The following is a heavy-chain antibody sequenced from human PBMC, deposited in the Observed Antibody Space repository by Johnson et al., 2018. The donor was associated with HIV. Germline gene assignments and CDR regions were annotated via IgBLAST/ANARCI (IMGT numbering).Heavy chain of an antibody. Sequence: MPLVEPGGGVVQPGRSLRLSCAASGFTFSSYGMHWVRQAPGKGLEWVAVISYDGSNKYYADSVKGRFTISRDNSKNTLYLQMNSLRAEDTAVYYCAKVSSWYFLRAFDIWGQGTMVTVSS. CDR3: AKVSSWYFLRAFDI. CDR1: GFTFSSYG. J-gene: IGHJ3*02. V-gene: IGHV3-30*18. D-gene: IGHD6-13*01. CDR2: ISYDGSNK.